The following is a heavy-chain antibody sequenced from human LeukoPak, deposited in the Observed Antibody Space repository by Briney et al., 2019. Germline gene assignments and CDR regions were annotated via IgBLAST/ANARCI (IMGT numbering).Heavy chain of an antibody. J-gene: IGHJ4*02. CDR1: GGSFSGYY. V-gene: IGHV4-34*01. CDR2: INHSGST. Sequence: PSETLSLTCAVYGGSFSGYYWSWIHQPPGKGLEWIGEINHSGSTNYNPSLKSRVTISVDTSKNQFSLKLSSVTAADTAVYYCAIYGSGSYYKDYWGQGTLVTVSS. D-gene: IGHD3-10*01. CDR3: AIYGSGSYYKDY.